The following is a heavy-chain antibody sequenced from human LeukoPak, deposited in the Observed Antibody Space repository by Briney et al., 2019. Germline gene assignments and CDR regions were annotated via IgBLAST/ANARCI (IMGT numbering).Heavy chain of an antibody. CDR2: ISAYNGNT. J-gene: IGHJ5*02. CDR3: ARDSWWAAPYRPYYYDSRGKGNWFDP. V-gene: IGHV1-18*01. CDR1: GYTFTSYG. D-gene: IGHD3-22*01. Sequence: GASVKVSCKASGYTFTSYGISWVRQAPGQGLEWMGWISAYNGNTNYAQKLQGRVTMTTDTSTSTAYMELRSLRSDDTAVYYCARDSWWAAPYRPYYYDSRGKGNWFDPWGQGTLVTVSS.